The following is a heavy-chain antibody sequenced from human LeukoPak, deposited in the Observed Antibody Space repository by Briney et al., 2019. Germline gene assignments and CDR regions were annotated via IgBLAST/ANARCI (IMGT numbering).Heavy chain of an antibody. V-gene: IGHV3-15*01. CDR1: GFTFSNAW. CDR3: TTDILRWWELLRPGYYYYYYMDV. J-gene: IGHJ6*03. D-gene: IGHD1-26*01. Sequence: GGSLRLSCAASGFTFSNAWMSWVRQAPGKGLEWVGRIKSKTDGGTTDYAAPVKGRFTISRDDSKNTLYLQMNSLKTEDTAVYYCTTDILRWWELLRPGYYYYYYMDVWGKGTTVTISS. CDR2: IKSKTDGGTT.